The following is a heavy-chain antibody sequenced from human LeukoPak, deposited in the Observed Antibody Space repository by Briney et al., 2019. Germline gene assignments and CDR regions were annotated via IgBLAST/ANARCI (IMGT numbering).Heavy chain of an antibody. CDR3: ARSRSTNSGSYYYPFDY. Sequence: SETLSLTCTVSGGSISSYYWSCIRQPPGKGLEWIGYIYYRGSTIYNPSLKSRVTISVDTSKNQFSLKLSSVTAADTAVYYCARSRSTNSGSYYYPFDYWGQGTLVTVYS. CDR1: GGSISSYY. J-gene: IGHJ4*02. D-gene: IGHD3-10*01. V-gene: IGHV4-59*08. CDR2: IYYRGST.